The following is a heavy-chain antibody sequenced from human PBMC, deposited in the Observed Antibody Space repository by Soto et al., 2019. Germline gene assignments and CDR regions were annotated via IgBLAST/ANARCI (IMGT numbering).Heavy chain of an antibody. CDR2: IYYSGST. Sequence: SETLSLTCTVSGGSVSSGSYYWSWIRQPPGKGLEWIGYIYYSGSTNYNPSLKSRVTISVDTSKNQFSLKLSSVTAADTAVYYCARGSFGVVHTHYSWGQGTLVTVSS. J-gene: IGHJ5*02. V-gene: IGHV4-61*01. CDR1: GGSVSSGSYY. D-gene: IGHD3-3*01. CDR3: ARGSFGVVHTHYS.